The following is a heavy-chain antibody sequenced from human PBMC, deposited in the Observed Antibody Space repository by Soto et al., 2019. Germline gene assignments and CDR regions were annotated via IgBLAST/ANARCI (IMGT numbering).Heavy chain of an antibody. V-gene: IGHV3-30*18. CDR1: GFSFSNYP. CDR3: AKGLFPDDAFDI. CDR2: ISHDGSKI. Sequence: WGSLRLSCVASGFSFSNYPIHLVRQAPGKGLEWVAGISHDGSKIFYAVSVKGRFTISRDNPKNTLYLQMNSLRAEDTAVYYCAKGLFPDDAFDIWGQGTMVTVSS. J-gene: IGHJ3*02.